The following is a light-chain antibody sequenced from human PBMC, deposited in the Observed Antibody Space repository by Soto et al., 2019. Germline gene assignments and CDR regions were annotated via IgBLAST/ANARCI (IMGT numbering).Light chain of an antibody. Sequence: QSALTQPASVSGSPGQSITISCTGTSGDVGGYTYVSWYQQHPGKAPKLIIYDVSNRPSGVSNRFSGYKSGNTASLTISGLQAEDEADYYCSSYTSSSTLVFGGGTKLTVL. V-gene: IGLV2-14*03. CDR1: SGDVGGYTY. CDR2: DVS. CDR3: SSYTSSSTLV. J-gene: IGLJ2*01.